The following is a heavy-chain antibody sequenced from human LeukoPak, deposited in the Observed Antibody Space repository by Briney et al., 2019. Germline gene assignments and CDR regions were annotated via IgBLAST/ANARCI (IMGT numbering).Heavy chain of an antibody. J-gene: IGHJ4*02. D-gene: IGHD5-24*01. CDR1: GGSISSYY. CDR2: IYTIGGT. Sequence: PSETLSLTCTVAGGSISSYYWSWIRQPAGKGLEWIGRIYTIGGTTYNPSLKSRVTLSVDTSKDQFSLNLSSVTAADRAVFSCARDRWLQSTYYFDYWGQGTLVTVSS. V-gene: IGHV4-4*07. CDR3: ARDRWLQSTYYFDY.